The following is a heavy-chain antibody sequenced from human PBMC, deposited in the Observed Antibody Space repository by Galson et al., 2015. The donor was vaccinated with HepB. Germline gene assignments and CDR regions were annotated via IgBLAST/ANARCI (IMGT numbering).Heavy chain of an antibody. V-gene: IGHV1-69*06. CDR3: ARQDYYGSGTYPPWYGLDV. Sequence: SVKVSCKASGGNFNNFAITWVRKAPGQGLEWVGRIIPAFGAANYAQKFQGGLTISADKSTGTAYMVLTNLRSEDTAVYYCARQDYYGSGTYPPWYGLDVWGQGTTVTVSS. D-gene: IGHD3-10*01. CDR1: GGNFNNFA. CDR2: IIPAFGAA. J-gene: IGHJ6*02.